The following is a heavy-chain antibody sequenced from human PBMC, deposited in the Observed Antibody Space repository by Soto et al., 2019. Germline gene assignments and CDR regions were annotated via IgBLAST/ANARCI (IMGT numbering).Heavy chain of an antibody. CDR3: ARVIEAVAGGPNYVMDV. V-gene: IGHV4-59*01. J-gene: IGHJ6*02. Sequence: PSETLSLTCTVSGGSISSYDWSWIRQPPGKGLEWIGYIYYSGSTNYNPSLKSRVTISVDTSKNQFSLKLSSVTAADTAVYYCARVIEAVAGGPNYVMDVWGQGTTVTVSS. CDR1: GGSISSYD. CDR2: IYYSGST. D-gene: IGHD6-19*01.